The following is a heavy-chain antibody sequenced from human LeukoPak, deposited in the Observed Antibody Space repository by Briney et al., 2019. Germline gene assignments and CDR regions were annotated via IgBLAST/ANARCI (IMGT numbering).Heavy chain of an antibody. CDR2: ISYDGSNK. V-gene: IGHV3-30*14. J-gene: IGHJ4*02. Sequence: RSGGSLRLSCAASGFTFSSYAMHWVRQAPGKGLEWVAVISYDGSNKYYADSVKGRFTISRDNSKNTLYLQMNSLRAEDTAVYYCARDVSGSYWGQGTLVTVSS. D-gene: IGHD1-26*01. CDR1: GFTFSSYA. CDR3: ARDVSGSY.